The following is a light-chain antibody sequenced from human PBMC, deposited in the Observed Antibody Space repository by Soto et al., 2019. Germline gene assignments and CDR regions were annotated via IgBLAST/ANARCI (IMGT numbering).Light chain of an antibody. CDR3: CSYAGDSAWV. CDR2: EGS. CDR1: SSDVGSYNF. Sequence: QSALTQPASVSGSPGQSITISCTGTSSDVGSYNFVSWYQQHPGKAPKLMIYEGSKRPSGVSNRFSGSKSGNTASLTISGLQAEDEADYYCCSYAGDSAWVFGGGTQLNVL. J-gene: IGLJ3*02. V-gene: IGLV2-23*01.